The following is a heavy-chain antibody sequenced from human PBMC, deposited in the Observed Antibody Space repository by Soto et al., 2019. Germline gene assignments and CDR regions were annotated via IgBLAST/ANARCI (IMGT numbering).Heavy chain of an antibody. CDR2: ISSSGAFI. CDR3: AKDGRYKYYFDY. J-gene: IGHJ4*02. CDR1: GFTFSAYN. D-gene: IGHD1-26*01. V-gene: IGHV3-21*04. Sequence: PGGSLRLSCAASGFTFSAYNMNWVRRAPGKGLEWVSSISSSGAFIHYAESLKGRITISRDNAKNSLYLQMNSLSAEDTAVYYCAKDGRYKYYFDYWGQGTLVTVSS.